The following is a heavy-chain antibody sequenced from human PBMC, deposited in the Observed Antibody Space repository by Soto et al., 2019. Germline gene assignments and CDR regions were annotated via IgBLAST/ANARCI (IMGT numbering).Heavy chain of an antibody. Sequence: QVQLVESGGGVVQPGGSLRLSCAGSGFTFSNSGMHWVHQAPGKGLEWVAVLAYDGSEKYYADSVKGRFTISRDNSKNTLYLQMNSLRVEDTAVYYCVRFFDYYGMDVWGQGTTVTVSS. CDR2: LAYDGSEK. J-gene: IGHJ6*02. CDR1: GFTFSNSG. D-gene: IGHD3-3*01. V-gene: IGHV3-30*03. CDR3: VRFFDYYGMDV.